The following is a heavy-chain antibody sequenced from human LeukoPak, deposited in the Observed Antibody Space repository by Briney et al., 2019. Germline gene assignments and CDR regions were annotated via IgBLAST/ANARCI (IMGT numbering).Heavy chain of an antibody. CDR2: IIPSFGIA. CDR3: ARSTRIVLVVAAHNYYYYGMDV. V-gene: IGHV1-69*04. CDR1: GGTFRSYA. J-gene: IGHJ6*02. D-gene: IGHD2-15*01. Sequence: PGASVKLSCKASGGTFRSYAISWVRQAPGQGLEWMGRIIPSFGIANYAQKYQGRVTITADKSTSTAYMELSSLRSEDTAVYYCARSTRIVLVVAAHNYYYYGMDVWGQGTTVTVSS.